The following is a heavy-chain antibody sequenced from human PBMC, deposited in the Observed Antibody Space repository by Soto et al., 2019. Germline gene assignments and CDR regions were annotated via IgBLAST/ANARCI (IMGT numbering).Heavy chain of an antibody. J-gene: IGHJ4*02. V-gene: IGHV4-39*01. CDR3: ASFYDSSGYGFAGLFDY. D-gene: IGHD3-22*01. Sequence: SETLSLTCTVSGGSISSSSYYWGWIRQPPGKGLEWIGSIYYSGSTYYNPSLKSRVTISVDTSKNQFSLKLSSVTAADTAVYYCASFYDSSGYGFAGLFDYWGQGTLVTVSS. CDR1: GGSISSSSYY. CDR2: IYYSGST.